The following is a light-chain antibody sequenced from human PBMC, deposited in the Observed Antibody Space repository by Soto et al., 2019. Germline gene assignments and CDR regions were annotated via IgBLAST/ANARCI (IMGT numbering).Light chain of an antibody. V-gene: IGKV3-20*01. CDR2: GSS. J-gene: IGKJ4*01. Sequence: EIVLTQSPATLSVSPGERATLSCRASQSVVSSYVAWYQQTPGEAPRLLNYGSSNRATGIPDRFSGSGSGTDFTLTISRLEPEDFAVYYCRQYGRSLASAIGGGTKVDIK. CDR1: QSVVSSY. CDR3: RQYGRSLASA.